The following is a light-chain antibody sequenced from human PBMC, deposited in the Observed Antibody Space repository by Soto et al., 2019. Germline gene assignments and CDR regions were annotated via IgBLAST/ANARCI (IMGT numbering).Light chain of an antibody. Sequence: QSALTQPASVSGSPGQSITISCTGTSSDVGGYNYVSWYQQQPGKDPKLMIYDVSTRPSGVSNRFSGSKSGNTASLTISGLQAEDEADYYCSSYTSSSTPYVSGTGTKLTVL. CDR3: SSYTSSSTPYV. J-gene: IGLJ1*01. CDR2: DVS. CDR1: SSDVGGYNY. V-gene: IGLV2-14*01.